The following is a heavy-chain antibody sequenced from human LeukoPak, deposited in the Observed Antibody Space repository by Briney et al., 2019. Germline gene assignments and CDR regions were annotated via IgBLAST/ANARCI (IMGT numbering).Heavy chain of an antibody. CDR2: IYSGGTI. CDR1: GFTVSSNY. CDR3: AREMVRGVFDY. Sequence: GGSLRLSCAASGFTVSSNYMSWVRQAPGKGLEWVSVIYSGGTIYYADSVKGRFTISRDNAKNSLYLQMNSLRAEDTAVYYCAREMVRGVFDYWGQGTLVTVSS. D-gene: IGHD3-10*01. J-gene: IGHJ4*02. V-gene: IGHV3-53*01.